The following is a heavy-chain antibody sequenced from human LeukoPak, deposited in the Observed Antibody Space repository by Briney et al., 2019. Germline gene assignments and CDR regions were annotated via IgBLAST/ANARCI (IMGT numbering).Heavy chain of an antibody. Sequence: GGSLRLSCAASGFTFSSYSMNWVRQAPGKGLEWVSSISSSSIYIYYADSVKGRFTISRDNSKNTLYLQMNSLRAEDTAVYYCARRAGAYSHPYDYWGQGTLVTVSS. D-gene: IGHD4/OR15-4a*01. CDR1: GFTFSSYS. V-gene: IGHV3-21*04. J-gene: IGHJ4*02. CDR3: ARRAGAYSHPYDY. CDR2: ISSSSIYI.